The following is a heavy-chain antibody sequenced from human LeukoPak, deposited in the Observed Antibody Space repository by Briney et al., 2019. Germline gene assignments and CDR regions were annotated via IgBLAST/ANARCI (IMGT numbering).Heavy chain of an antibody. V-gene: IGHV1-8*01. Sequence: ASVKVSCKASGYTFTSYDINWVRQATGHGLEWMGWMNPNSGNTGYAQKFQGRVTMTRNTSISTAYMELSSLRSEDTAVYYCARTPVVPAATHRDGMDVWGQGTTVTVSS. CDR2: MNPNSGNT. J-gene: IGHJ6*02. CDR3: ARTPVVPAATHRDGMDV. CDR1: GYTFTSYD. D-gene: IGHD2-2*01.